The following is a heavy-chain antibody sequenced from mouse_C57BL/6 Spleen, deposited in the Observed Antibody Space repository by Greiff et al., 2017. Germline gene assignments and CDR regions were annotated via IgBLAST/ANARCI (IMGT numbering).Heavy chain of an antibody. CDR1: GYAFSSYW. Sequence: QVQLQQSGAELVKPGASVKISCKASGYAFSSYWMNWVKQRPGKGLEWIGQIYPGDGDTNYNGKFKGKATLTADKSSSTAYMQLSSLTSEDSAVDFWARSGGYDGYYADAMDYWGQGTSVTVSS. V-gene: IGHV1-80*01. D-gene: IGHD2-3*01. CDR2: IYPGDGDT. J-gene: IGHJ4*01. CDR3: ARSGGYDGYYADAMDY.